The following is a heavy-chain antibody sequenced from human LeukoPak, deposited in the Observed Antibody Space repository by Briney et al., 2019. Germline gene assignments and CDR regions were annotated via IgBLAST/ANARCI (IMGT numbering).Heavy chain of an antibody. D-gene: IGHD3-3*01. CDR1: GFTFSSYA. V-gene: IGHV3-30*04. CDR3: ARDHWRIAEWFDY. Sequence: PGGSLRLSCAASGFTFSSYAMHWVRQAPGKGLEWVAVISDDGSNKYYADSVKGRFTISRDNSKNTLYLQMNSLRAEDTAVYYCARDHWRIAEWFDYWAREPWSPSPQ. CDR2: ISDDGSNK. J-gene: IGHJ4*02.